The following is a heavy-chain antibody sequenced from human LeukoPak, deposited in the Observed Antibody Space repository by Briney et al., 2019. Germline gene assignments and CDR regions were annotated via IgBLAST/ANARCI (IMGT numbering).Heavy chain of an antibody. CDR3: ARAESPWIQLWHYWDRTAFDY. Sequence: GGSLRLSCATSGFTFSSYSMTWVRQAPGKGLEWVSSISSSSSYIYYADSVKGRFTISRDNAKNSLYLQMNSLRAEDTAVYYCARAESPWIQLWHYWDRTAFDYWGQGTLVTVSS. D-gene: IGHD5-18*01. CDR1: GFTFSSYS. CDR2: ISSSSSYI. J-gene: IGHJ4*02. V-gene: IGHV3-21*01.